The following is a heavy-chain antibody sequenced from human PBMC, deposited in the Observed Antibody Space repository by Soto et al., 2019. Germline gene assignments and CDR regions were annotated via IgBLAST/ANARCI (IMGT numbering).Heavy chain of an antibody. CDR1: GFPFRSYC. D-gene: IGHD6-19*01. J-gene: IGHJ5*02. V-gene: IGHV3-30*18. CDR2: ISYDGSNK. CDR3: AKDPAGIAVDGLFDP. Sequence: QAWGSLRLSCSASGFPFRSYCIHRVRQAPCKGMEWVAVISYDGSNKYYADSVKGRFTISRDNSKNTLYLQMNSLRAEDTAVYYCAKDPAGIAVDGLFDPWGQGTLVTVSS.